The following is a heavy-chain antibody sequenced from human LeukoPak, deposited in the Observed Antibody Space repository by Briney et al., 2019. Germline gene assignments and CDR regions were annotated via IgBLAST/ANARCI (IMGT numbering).Heavy chain of an antibody. CDR1: GFTFSSYA. CDR2: ISYDGSNK. CDR3: ARNHRLHH. J-gene: IGHJ5*02. Sequence: GRSLRLSCAASGFTFSSYAMHWVRQTPGKGLEWVAVISYDGSNKYYADSVKGRFTISRDNAKNTLFLQMDSLRVEDTAVYYCARNHRLHHWGQGTLVIVSS. V-gene: IGHV3-30-3*01.